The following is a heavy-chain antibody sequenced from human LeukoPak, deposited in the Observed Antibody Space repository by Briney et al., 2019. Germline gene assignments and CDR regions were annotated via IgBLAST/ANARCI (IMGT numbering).Heavy chain of an antibody. J-gene: IGHJ4*02. Sequence: PGGSLRLSCAASGFTFSNYWVHWVRQAPGQGLVWVSRISIDGSGTKYADSVKGRFTISRDNAKSTLYLQMNSLRAEDTAVYYCVRDQKFLGYNRDSSGPFDYWGQGTLVTVSS. CDR2: ISIDGSGT. CDR1: GFTFSNYW. V-gene: IGHV3-74*03. D-gene: IGHD1-14*01. CDR3: VRDQKFLGYNRDSSGPFDY.